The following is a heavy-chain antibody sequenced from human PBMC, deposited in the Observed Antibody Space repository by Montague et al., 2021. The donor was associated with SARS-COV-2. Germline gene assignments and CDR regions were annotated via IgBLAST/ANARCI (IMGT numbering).Heavy chain of an antibody. CDR1: GGSISSTNYY. J-gene: IGHJ4*02. V-gene: IGHV4-39*01. D-gene: IGHD5-24*01. CDR2: INYRGTT. CDR3: ARQNDGYNRWYYFDY. Sequence: SETLSLTCTVSGGSISSTNYYWGLIRQPPGKVLGWIGSINYRGTTHYNPSLKSRVTMSVDTSKSLSSLELSSVTAEDTAIYYCARQNDGYNRWYYFDYWGQGTLVTVSS.